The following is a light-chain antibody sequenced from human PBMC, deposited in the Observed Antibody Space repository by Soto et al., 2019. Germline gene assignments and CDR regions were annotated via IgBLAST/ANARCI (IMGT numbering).Light chain of an antibody. J-gene: IGLJ2*01. CDR2: DVS. CDR3: SSYTSSSTLHVV. V-gene: IGLV2-14*01. Sequence: QSVLTQPASVSGSPGQSITISCTGTSSDAGGYNYVSWYQQHPGKAPKLMIYDVSNRPSGVSNRFSGSKSGNTASLTISGLQSEDEADCYCSSYTSSSTLHVVFGGGTKLTVL. CDR1: SSDAGGYNY.